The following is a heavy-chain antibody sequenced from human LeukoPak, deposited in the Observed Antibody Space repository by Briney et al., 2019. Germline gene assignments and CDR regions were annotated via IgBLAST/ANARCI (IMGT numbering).Heavy chain of an antibody. Sequence: GGSLRLSCAASGFTFSSYGMHWVRQAPGKGLEWVAVISYDGSNKYYADSVMGRFTISRDNSKNTLYPQMNSLRAEDTAVYYCAKGGEQQLVYYFDYWGQGTLVTVSS. CDR2: ISYDGSNK. V-gene: IGHV3-30*18. CDR3: AKGGEQQLVYYFDY. J-gene: IGHJ4*02. D-gene: IGHD6-13*01. CDR1: GFTFSSYG.